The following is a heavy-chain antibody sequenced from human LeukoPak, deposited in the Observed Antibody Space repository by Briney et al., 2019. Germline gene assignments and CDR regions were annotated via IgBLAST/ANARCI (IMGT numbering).Heavy chain of an antibody. J-gene: IGHJ4*02. CDR2: IYYSGST. V-gene: IGHV4-39*01. CDR3: ARHGCGSRRCGFDY. CDR1: VGSISSSSYY. D-gene: IGHD2-15*01. Sequence: PSETLSLTCIVSVGSISSSSYYWGWIRQPPGKGLEWIGSIYYSGSTYYNPSLKSRVTISVDTYKNQFSLELTSVTGADTAVYYCARHGCGSRRCGFDYWGQGTLVTVSS.